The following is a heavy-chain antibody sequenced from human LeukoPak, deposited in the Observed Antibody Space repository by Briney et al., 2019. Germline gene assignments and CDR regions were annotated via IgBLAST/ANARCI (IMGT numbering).Heavy chain of an antibody. CDR1: GYSFSTYW. J-gene: IGHJ4*02. CDR3: ARQSSSSFYYFDY. CDR2: IYPGDSDT. V-gene: IGHV5-51*01. D-gene: IGHD6-13*01. Sequence: GESLKISCKGSGYSFSTYWIGWVRQMPGKGLEWMGIIYPGDSDTRYSPSFQGQVTISADKSISTAYLQWSSLKASDTAVYYCARQSSSSFYYFDYWGQGTLVTVSS.